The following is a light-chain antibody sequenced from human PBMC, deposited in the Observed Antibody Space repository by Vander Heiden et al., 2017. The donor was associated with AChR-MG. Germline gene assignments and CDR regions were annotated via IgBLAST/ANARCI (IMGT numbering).Light chain of an antibody. CDR2: GEN. Sequence: SSELTQDPAVSVALGQTVRITCQGDGLRNYYASWYQQKPRQAPLLVMYGENNRPSGIPDRFSGSSSGNTASLTITGAQAEDEADYFCSCRDSSGNHVVFGGGTKLTVL. V-gene: IGLV3-19*01. CDR3: SCRDSSGNHVV. CDR1: GLRNYY. J-gene: IGLJ2*01.